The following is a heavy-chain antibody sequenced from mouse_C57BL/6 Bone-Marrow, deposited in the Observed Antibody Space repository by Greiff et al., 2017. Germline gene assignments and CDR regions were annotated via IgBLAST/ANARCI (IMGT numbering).Heavy chain of an antibody. CDR3: ARLLWDYFDY. Sequence: VQLQQSGPELVKPGASVKIPCKASGYTFTDYNMAWVKQSHGKSLEWIGDINPNNGGTIYNQKFKGKATLTVDKSSSTAYMELRSLTSEDTAVYNRARLLWDYFDYWGQGTTLTVSS. D-gene: IGHD6-1*01. J-gene: IGHJ2*01. CDR2: INPNNGGT. V-gene: IGHV1-18*01. CDR1: GYTFTDYN.